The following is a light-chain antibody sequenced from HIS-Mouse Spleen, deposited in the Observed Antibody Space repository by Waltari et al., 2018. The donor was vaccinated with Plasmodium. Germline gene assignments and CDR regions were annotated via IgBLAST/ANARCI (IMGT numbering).Light chain of an antibody. CDR1: SSDVGGYNY. J-gene: IGLJ2*01. V-gene: IGLV2-11*01. Sequence: QSALTQPRSVSGSPGQSVTISCTVTSSDVGGYNYVSWYQQHPGKAPKLMIYDISKRPSGGPYRFSGSKSGNTASLTISGLQAEDESYYYCCSYAGSYTVVFGGGTKLTVL. CDR3: CSYAGSYTVV. CDR2: DIS.